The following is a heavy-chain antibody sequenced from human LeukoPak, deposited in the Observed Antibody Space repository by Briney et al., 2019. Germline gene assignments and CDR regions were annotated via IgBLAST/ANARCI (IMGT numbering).Heavy chain of an antibody. CDR2: MNPNSGDT. D-gene: IGHD2-21*01. J-gene: IGHJ3*02. CDR3: AVGDCGGGPCLHGSGIHDAFDI. CDR1: GYTFTNYD. V-gene: IGHV1-8*01. Sequence: ASVKVSCKASGYTFTNYDINWVRQATGRGPEWMGWMNPNSGDTGYAQKFQGRVTMTRNTPIDTAYMELSSLTPEDTAVYYCAVGDCGGGPCLHGSGIHDAFDIWGQGTKVTVSS.